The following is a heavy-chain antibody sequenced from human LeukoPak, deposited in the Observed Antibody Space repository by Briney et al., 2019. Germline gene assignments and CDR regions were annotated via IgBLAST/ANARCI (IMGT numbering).Heavy chain of an antibody. Sequence: GASVKVSCKASGGTFSSYAISWVRQAPGQGLEWMGGIIPIFGTANYAQKFQGRVTITADESTSTDYMELSSLRSEDTAVYYCARRFHSEYQRNPTYYFDYWGQGTLVTVSS. CDR2: IIPIFGTA. J-gene: IGHJ4*02. CDR1: GGTFSSYA. V-gene: IGHV1-69*13. CDR3: ARRFHSEYQRNPTYYFDY. D-gene: IGHD2-2*01.